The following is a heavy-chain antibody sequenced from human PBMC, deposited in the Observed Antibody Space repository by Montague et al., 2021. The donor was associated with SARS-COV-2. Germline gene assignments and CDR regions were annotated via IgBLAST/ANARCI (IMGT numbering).Heavy chain of an antibody. CDR2: IYFNGHS. J-gene: IGHJ3*02. Sequence: SETLSPTCTVSGGSISNSHYYCAWIRQPPGKGLEWIGSIYFNGHSYYNPSLKNRASISLDTSKNQYYLKLNSVAAAGTAVYYCARQPPYQTGALDIWGQGTMVTGSS. V-gene: IGHV4-39*01. CDR3: ARQPPYQTGALDI. D-gene: IGHD2-2*01. CDR1: GGSISNSHYY.